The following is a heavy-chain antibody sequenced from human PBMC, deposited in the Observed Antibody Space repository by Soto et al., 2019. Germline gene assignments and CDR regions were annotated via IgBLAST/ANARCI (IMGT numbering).Heavy chain of an antibody. V-gene: IGHV1-18*01. CDR1: GYTFTSYG. CDR3: ARDHTPITIFGVVIMDYYYGMDV. D-gene: IGHD3-3*01. CDR2: SSAYNDNT. Sequence: ASVKVSCKASGYTFTSYGISWVRQAPGQGLEWMGWSSAYNDNTNYAQKLQGRVTMTTDTSTSTAYMELRSLRSDDTAVYYCARDHTPITIFGVVIMDYYYGMDVWGQGTTVTVSS. J-gene: IGHJ6*02.